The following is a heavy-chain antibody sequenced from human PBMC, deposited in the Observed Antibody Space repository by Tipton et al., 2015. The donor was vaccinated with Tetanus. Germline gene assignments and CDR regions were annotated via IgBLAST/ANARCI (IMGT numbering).Heavy chain of an antibody. V-gene: IGHV4-4*07. J-gene: IGHJ3*02. CDR2: ISGSGRT. CDR3: ARVLRYSTTGGWDDAFDI. D-gene: IGHD2-8*02. CDR1: GGSTHGFY. Sequence: GLVKPSETLSLSCTVSGGSTHGFYWTWIRQSAKKGLEWIGRISGSGRTVVNPSLKSRVAMSMDTSRNQISLTLTSVTVADTAVYYCARVLRYSTTGGWDDAFDIWGQGTMVTVSS.